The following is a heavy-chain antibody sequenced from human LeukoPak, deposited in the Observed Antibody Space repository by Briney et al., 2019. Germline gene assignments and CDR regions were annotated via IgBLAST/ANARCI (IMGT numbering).Heavy chain of an antibody. CDR1: GGTFSSYA. J-gene: IGHJ6*03. Sequence: SVKVSCKASGGTFSSYAISWVRQAPGQGLEWMGGIIPIFGTANYAQKFQGRVTITADESTSTAYMELSSLRSEDTAVYYCARDEKDPAALPSYYYYYMDVWGKGTTVTVSS. CDR2: IIPIFGTA. CDR3: ARDEKDPAALPSYYYYYMDV. D-gene: IGHD2-2*01. V-gene: IGHV1-69*13.